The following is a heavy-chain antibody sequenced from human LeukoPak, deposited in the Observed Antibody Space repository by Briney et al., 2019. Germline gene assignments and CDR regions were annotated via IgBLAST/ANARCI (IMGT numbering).Heavy chain of an antibody. CDR2: INHSGST. CDR1: GGSFSGYY. CDR3: ARLPRYCSGGSCSEAFDY. D-gene: IGHD2-15*01. Sequence: SETLSLTCAVYGGSFSGYYWSWIRQPPGKGLEWIGEINHSGSTNYNPSLKSRVTISVDTSKNQFSLKLSSVTAADTAVYYCARLPRYCSGGSCSEAFDYWGQGTLVTVLS. J-gene: IGHJ4*02. V-gene: IGHV4-34*01.